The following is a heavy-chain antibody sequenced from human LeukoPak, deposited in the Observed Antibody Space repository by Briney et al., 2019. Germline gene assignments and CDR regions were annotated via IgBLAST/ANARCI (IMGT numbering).Heavy chain of an antibody. CDR2: IHYTGTT. CDR3: ASDLK. J-gene: IGHJ4*02. CDR1: GGSISSSTYH. Sequence: PSETLSLTCTVSGGSISSSTYHWAWIRQPPGKGLEWMGSIHYTGTTYYNPSLKSRVTLSVDTSKNQFSLKVNSVTAADTAVYYCASDLKWGQGTLVIVSS. V-gene: IGHV4-39*01.